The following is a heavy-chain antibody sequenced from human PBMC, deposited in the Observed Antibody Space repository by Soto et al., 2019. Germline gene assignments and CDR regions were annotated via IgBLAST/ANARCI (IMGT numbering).Heavy chain of an antibody. CDR1: GGTFSSYT. J-gene: IGHJ4*02. CDR3: AREGGTPGAFDF. Sequence: QVQLVQSGAEVKKPGSSVKVSCKASGGTFSSYTISWVRQAPGQGLEWLGGITVIFGTANYAQKVQGRVTIAADESKATAYMEFSSLRSEDTAVYYCAREGGTPGAFDFRGQGTLVTASS. D-gene: IGHD7-27*01. V-gene: IGHV1-69*01. CDR2: ITVIFGTA.